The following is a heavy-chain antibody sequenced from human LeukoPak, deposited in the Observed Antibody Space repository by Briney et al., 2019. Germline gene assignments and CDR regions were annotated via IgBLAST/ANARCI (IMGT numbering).Heavy chain of an antibody. D-gene: IGHD3-22*01. CDR2: IYSGGST. CDR1: GFTVSSNY. Sequence: SGGSLRLSCAASGFTVSSNYMSWVRQAPGKGLEWVSVIYSGGSTYYADSVKGRFTISRDNSKNTLYLQMNSLRAEDTAVYYCARKGNYYDSSGLDYWGQGTLVTVSS. J-gene: IGHJ4*02. CDR3: ARKGNYYDSSGLDY. V-gene: IGHV3-53*01.